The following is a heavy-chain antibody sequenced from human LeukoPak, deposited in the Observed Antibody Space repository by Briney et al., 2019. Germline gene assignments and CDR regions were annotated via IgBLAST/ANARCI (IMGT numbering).Heavy chain of an antibody. CDR1: GFTFSSYA. V-gene: IGHV3-21*01. J-gene: IGHJ4*02. D-gene: IGHD6-6*01. Sequence: PGGSLRLSCAASGFTFSSYAMSWVRQAPGKGLEWVSSISSSSSYIYYADSVKGRFTISRDNAKNSLYLQMNSLRAEDTAVYYCARDLGVWWQLVPGSFDYWGQGTLVTVSS. CDR3: ARDLGVWWQLVPGSFDY. CDR2: ISSSSSYI.